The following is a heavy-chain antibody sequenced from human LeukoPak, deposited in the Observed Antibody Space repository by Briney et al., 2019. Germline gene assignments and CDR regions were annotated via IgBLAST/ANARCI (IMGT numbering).Heavy chain of an antibody. V-gene: IGHV3-21*01. CDR1: GFTFSSCS. CDR2: ISSSSSYI. Sequence: GGSLRLSCAASGFTFSSCSMNWVRQAPGKGLEWVSSISSSSSYIYYADSVKGRFTISRDNAKNSLYLQMNSLRAEDTAVYYCARATRPDFWSGYYTHDAFDIWGQGTMVTVSS. CDR3: ARATRPDFWSGYYTHDAFDI. J-gene: IGHJ3*02. D-gene: IGHD3-3*01.